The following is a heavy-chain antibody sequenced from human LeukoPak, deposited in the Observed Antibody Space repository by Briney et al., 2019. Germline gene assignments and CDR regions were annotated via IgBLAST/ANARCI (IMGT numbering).Heavy chain of an antibody. CDR2: ISYDGSNK. J-gene: IGHJ5*02. CDR1: GFTFSSYA. D-gene: IGHD1-26*01. Sequence: GGSLRLSCAASGFTFSSYAMHWVRQAPGKGLEGVAVISYDGSNKYYADSVKGRFTISRDNSKNTLYLQMNSLRAEDTAVYYCARDTVSGSYYRWFDPWGQGTLVTVSS. CDR3: ARDTVSGSYYRWFDP. V-gene: IGHV3-30-3*01.